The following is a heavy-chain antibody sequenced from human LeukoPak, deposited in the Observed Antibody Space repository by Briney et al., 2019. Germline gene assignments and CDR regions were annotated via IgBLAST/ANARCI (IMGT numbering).Heavy chain of an antibody. CDR2: ISSSGNST. J-gene: IGHJ4*02. CDR1: GFTFSKYA. V-gene: IGHV3-64D*06. D-gene: IGHD2-21*02. CDR3: SSRRILLTAIPDY. Sequence: GGSLRLSWSASGFTFSKYAIHWVRQAPGKGLEYASAISSSGNSTYYADSVKGRFTISRDNSKNTVSLQMSSLRAEDTAVYYCSSRRILLTAIPDYWGQGTLVTVCS.